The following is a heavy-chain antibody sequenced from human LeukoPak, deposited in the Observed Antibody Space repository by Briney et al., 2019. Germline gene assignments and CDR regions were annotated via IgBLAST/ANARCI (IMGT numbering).Heavy chain of an antibody. Sequence: GGSLKLSCAASGFSFSSYAMSWVRPAPGKGLEWVSSISGSGDNTYYAESVKGRFTTSRDNSKNTLFLQMNSLRAEDTAVFYCAKRSGYTTGWFFDFWGQGTLVTVSS. V-gene: IGHV3-23*01. J-gene: IGHJ4*02. CDR1: GFSFSSYA. D-gene: IGHD6-19*01. CDR3: AKRSGYTTGWFFDF. CDR2: ISGSGDNT.